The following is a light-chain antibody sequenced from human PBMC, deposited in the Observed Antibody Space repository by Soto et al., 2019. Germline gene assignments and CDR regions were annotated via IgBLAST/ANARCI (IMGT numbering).Light chain of an antibody. CDR2: GPS. J-gene: IGKJ1*01. CDR1: QSIRSSY. V-gene: IGKV3-20*01. Sequence: ELVLAQPPGTLSLSAGGRATLSCRASQSIRSSYLAWHQQKHGQPPRXXIHGPSSRATGIPDRFRGIGSGTDLTLTITRPEPEDGEVYDRQRYDSSPRTFGQGTKVDIK. CDR3: QRYDSSPRT.